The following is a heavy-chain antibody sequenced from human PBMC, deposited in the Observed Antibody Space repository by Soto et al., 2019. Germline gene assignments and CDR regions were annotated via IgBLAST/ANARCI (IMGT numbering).Heavy chain of an antibody. V-gene: IGHV3-21*02. CDR3: ASAVTMVYSPQGY. J-gene: IGHJ4*02. CDR2: ISSTNTYI. D-gene: IGHD2-8*01. Sequence: EVRLVESGGGLVKPGGSLRLSCTASGFTFNAYTMNWVRQAPGKGLEWVSSISSTNTYIHYADSVKGRFTITRHNTNNTLSLQMNSLRTDDTGLYYGASAVTMVYSPQGYWGQGTPVTVSS. CDR1: GFTFNAYT.